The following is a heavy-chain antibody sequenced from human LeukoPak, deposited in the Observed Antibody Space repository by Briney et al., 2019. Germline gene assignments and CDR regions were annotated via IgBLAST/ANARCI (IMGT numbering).Heavy chain of an antibody. CDR2: IWYDGSNK. D-gene: IGHD1-14*01. CDR1: GFTFSSYV. V-gene: IGHV3-33*01. CDR3: ASNPGADAFDI. J-gene: IGHJ3*02. Sequence: QAGGSLRLSCAASGFTFSSYVMHWVRQAPGKGLEWVAVIWYDGSNKYYADSVKGRFTVSRDNSKNTLYLQMNSLRAEDTAVYYCASNPGADAFDIWGQGTMVTVSS.